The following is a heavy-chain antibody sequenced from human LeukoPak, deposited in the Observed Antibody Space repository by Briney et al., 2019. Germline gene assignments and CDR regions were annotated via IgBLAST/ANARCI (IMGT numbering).Heavy chain of an antibody. V-gene: IGHV4-30-4*07. D-gene: IGHD4-23*01. CDR3: ARAYHYGGMLNFDY. Sequence: PSETLSLTCAVSGGSISSGGYSWSWIRQPPGKGLEWIGYIYYSGSTYYNPSLKSRVTISVDTSKNQFSLKLSSVTAADTAVYYCARAYHYGGMLNFDYWGQGTLVTVSS. CDR2: IYYSGST. J-gene: IGHJ4*02. CDR1: GGSISSGGYS.